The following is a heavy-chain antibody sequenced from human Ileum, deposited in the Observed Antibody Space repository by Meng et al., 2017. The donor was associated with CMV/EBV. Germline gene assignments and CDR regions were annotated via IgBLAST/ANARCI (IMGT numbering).Heavy chain of an antibody. CDR3: ARGRGYCSTTSCSGMDV. CDR1: GYTFTNYD. Sequence: ASVKVSCKPSGYTFTNYDINWVRQASGQGLEWMGWMNPHSINTGFAQKFQGRVTLTRDTSISTVYMELSSLTSDDTAVYYCARGRGYCSTTSCSGMDVWGQGTTVTVSS. J-gene: IGHJ6*02. CDR2: MNPHSINT. V-gene: IGHV1-8*01. D-gene: IGHD2-2*01.